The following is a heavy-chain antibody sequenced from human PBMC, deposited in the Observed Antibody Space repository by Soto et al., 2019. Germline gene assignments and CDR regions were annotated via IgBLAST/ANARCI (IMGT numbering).Heavy chain of an antibody. CDR1: GGSVSSGRYY. V-gene: IGHV4-61*01. Sequence: ASETVSLTCTVSGGSVSSGRYYWNWIRQPPGKGLEWIGHIYYSGSTHYNPSLKSRVTISQATSKNQFSLRLNSVTAADTAVYYCARSGNIYGANAFDIWVPGKMVTVS. CDR2: IYYSGST. CDR3: ARSGNIYGANAFDI. D-gene: IGHD5-18*01. J-gene: IGHJ3*02.